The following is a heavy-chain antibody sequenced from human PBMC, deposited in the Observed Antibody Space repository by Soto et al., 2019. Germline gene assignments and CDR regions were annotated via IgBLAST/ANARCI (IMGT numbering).Heavy chain of an antibody. J-gene: IGHJ6*02. D-gene: IGHD3-3*01. V-gene: IGHV4-34*01. CDR1: GGSFSGYY. CDR2: INHSGST. CDR3: ARYDEGHYYGMDV. Sequence: PSETLSLTCAVYGGSFSGYYWSWIRQPPGKGLEWIGEINHSGSTNYNPSLKSRVTISVDTSKNQFSLKLSSVTAADTAVYYCARYDEGHYYGMDVWGQGXTVTVYS.